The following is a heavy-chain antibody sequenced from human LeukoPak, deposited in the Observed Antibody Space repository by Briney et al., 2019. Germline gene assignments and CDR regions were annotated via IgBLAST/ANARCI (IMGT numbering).Heavy chain of an antibody. Sequence: ASVKVSCKASGYTFTSHGISWVRQAPGQGLEWMGWISAYNGNTNYAQKLQSRVTMTTDTSTSTAYMELRSLRSDDTAVYYCAGVTEYSSGWYTTRGIDNWFDPWGQGTLVTVSS. J-gene: IGHJ5*02. D-gene: IGHD6-19*01. CDR3: AGVTEYSSGWYTTRGIDNWFDP. CDR2: ISAYNGNT. V-gene: IGHV1-18*01. CDR1: GYTFTSHG.